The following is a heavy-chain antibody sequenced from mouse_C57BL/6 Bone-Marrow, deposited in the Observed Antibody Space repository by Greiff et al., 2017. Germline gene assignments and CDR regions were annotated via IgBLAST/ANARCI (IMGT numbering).Heavy chain of an antibody. Sequence: VQLQQSGAELVRPGASVKLSCTASGFNIKDAYMHWVKQRPEQGLEWIGWFYPENGDTASASKFQGKATLTADTSSNTAYLQLSSLTSEDTAVYYYTTPVAIFDYWGQGTTLTVSS. V-gene: IGHV14-4*01. J-gene: IGHJ2*01. CDR2: FYPENGDT. CDR3: TTPVAIFDY. CDR1: GFNIKDAY. D-gene: IGHD1-1*01.